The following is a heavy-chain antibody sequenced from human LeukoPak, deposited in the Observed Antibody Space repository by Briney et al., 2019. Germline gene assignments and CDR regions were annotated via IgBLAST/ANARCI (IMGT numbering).Heavy chain of an antibody. D-gene: IGHD6-13*01. CDR2: IHHSGST. CDR1: GGSIRSDIYY. V-gene: IGHV4-31*03. CDR3: ARGLSAAPPGRY. Sequence: SETLSLTCTVSGGSIRSDIYYWSWIRQHPGKGLEWIGYIHHSGSTFYNPSLKSRITISVDTSKYQFSLRLRSVTAADTAVYYCARGLSAAPPGRYWDQGTLVTVSS. J-gene: IGHJ4*02.